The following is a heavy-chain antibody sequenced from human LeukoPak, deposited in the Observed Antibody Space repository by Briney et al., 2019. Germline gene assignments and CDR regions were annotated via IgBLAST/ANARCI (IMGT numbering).Heavy chain of an antibody. CDR1: GYTFTSYY. J-gene: IGHJ6*02. Sequence: GASVKVSCKASGYTFTSYYMHWVRQAPGQGLEWMGIINPSGGSTSYAQKFQGRVTMARDTSTSTVYMELSSLRSEDTAVYYCARHPGTLRYFESHYYYGMDVWGQGTTVTVSS. V-gene: IGHV1-46*01. CDR2: INPSGGST. D-gene: IGHD3-9*01. CDR3: ARHPGTLRYFESHYYYGMDV.